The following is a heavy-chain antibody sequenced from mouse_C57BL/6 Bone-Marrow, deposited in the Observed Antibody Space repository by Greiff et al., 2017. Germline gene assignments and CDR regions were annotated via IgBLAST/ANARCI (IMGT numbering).Heavy chain of an antibody. CDR3: ARGIKDGSSFYAMDY. Sequence: DVKLVESGGGLVKPGGSLKLSCAASGFTFSSYAMSWVRQTPEKRLEWVATISDGGSYTYYPDNVKGRFTISRDNAKNNLYLQMSHLKSEDTAMYYCARGIKDGSSFYAMDYWGQGTSVTVSS. V-gene: IGHV5-4*03. J-gene: IGHJ4*01. CDR2: ISDGGSYT. CDR1: GFTFSSYA. D-gene: IGHD1-1*01.